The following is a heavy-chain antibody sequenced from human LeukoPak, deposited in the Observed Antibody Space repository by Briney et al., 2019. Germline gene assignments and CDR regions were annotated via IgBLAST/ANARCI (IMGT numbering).Heavy chain of an antibody. V-gene: IGHV4-59*08. D-gene: IGHD1-26*01. J-gene: IGHJ4*02. Sequence: PSETLSLTCSVSGGXISTYYCSWIRQPPGKGLEWIGLIYYTGSTNYNPSLKSRVTISVDTSKNQFSLKLSSVIAADTAVYYCARQGGGATYFDYWGQGTLVTVSS. CDR2: IYYTGST. CDR3: ARQGGGATYFDY. CDR1: GGXISTYY.